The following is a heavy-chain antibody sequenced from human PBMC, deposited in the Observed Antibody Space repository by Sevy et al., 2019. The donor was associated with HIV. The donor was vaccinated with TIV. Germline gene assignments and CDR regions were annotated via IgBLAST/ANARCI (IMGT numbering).Heavy chain of an antibody. Sequence: LRLSCTVSGFIFSNFAMHWVRQAPGKGLEWVAVTSYDGSHKYYADSVKGRFTVSRDNSRNILSLEMSSLTRDDTAVYYCARGENDDEFFQYWGQGTLVTVSS. CDR1: GFIFSNFA. CDR2: TSYDGSHK. CDR3: ARGENDDEFFQY. D-gene: IGHD1-26*01. V-gene: IGHV3-30*04. J-gene: IGHJ1*01.